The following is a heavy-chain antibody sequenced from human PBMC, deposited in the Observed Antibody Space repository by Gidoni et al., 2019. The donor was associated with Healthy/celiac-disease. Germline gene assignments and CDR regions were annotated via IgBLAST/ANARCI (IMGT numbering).Heavy chain of an antibody. CDR1: GFTFSSYR. CDR3: AKNPRAFSSSGYYYGDY. V-gene: IGHV3-30*18. D-gene: IGHD3-22*01. Sequence: QVQLVESGGGVVQPGRSLRLSCAASGFTFSSYRMHWVRQAPGKGVEWVAVISYDGINKDYADSVKGRFTISRDNSKKTLYLQMNSLRAEDTAVYYGAKNPRAFSSSGYYYGDYWGQGTLVTVSS. CDR2: ISYDGINK. J-gene: IGHJ4*02.